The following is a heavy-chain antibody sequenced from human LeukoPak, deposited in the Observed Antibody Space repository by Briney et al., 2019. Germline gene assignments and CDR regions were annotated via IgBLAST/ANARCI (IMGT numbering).Heavy chain of an antibody. V-gene: IGHV3-30*18. CDR2: ISYDGSNK. D-gene: IGHD2-21*02. Sequence: PGGSLRLSCAASGFTFSSYGMHWVRQAPGKGLEWVAVISYDGSNKYYADSVKGRFTISRDNSKNTLYLQMNSLRAEDTAVYYCAKYLSGRCGGDCDFMFYWSRGTLVTVSS. J-gene: IGHJ4*02. CDR1: GFTFSSYG. CDR3: AKYLSGRCGGDCDFMFY.